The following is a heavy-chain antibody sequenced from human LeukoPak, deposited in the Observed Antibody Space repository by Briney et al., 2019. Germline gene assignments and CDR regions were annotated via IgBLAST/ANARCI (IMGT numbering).Heavy chain of an antibody. J-gene: IGHJ5*02. V-gene: IGHV3-74*01. CDR2: ISTEGSST. Sequence: GGSLRLSCAASGFIFSSYWIHWVRHAPGKGLVWVSRISTEGSSTAYADSVKGRFTVSRDNGRNTLYLQMNSLRAEDTAVYYCVRSYYPNWFDPWGQGTLVTVSS. D-gene: IGHD3-10*01. CDR1: GFIFSSYW. CDR3: VRSYYPNWFDP.